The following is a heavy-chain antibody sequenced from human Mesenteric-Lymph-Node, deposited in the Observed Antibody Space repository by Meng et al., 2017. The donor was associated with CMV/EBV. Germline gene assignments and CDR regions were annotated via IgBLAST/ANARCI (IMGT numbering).Heavy chain of an antibody. CDR1: GGSISSSSYY. Sequence: SGGSISSSSYYWGWFRQPPGKGLEWIGSIYYSGSTYYNPSLKSRVTISVDTSKNQFSLKLSSVTAADTAVYYCATQGGYSSSSPPFDYWGQGTLVTVSS. CDR3: ATQGGYSSSSPPFDY. D-gene: IGHD6-13*01. V-gene: IGHV4-39*01. CDR2: IYYSGST. J-gene: IGHJ4*02.